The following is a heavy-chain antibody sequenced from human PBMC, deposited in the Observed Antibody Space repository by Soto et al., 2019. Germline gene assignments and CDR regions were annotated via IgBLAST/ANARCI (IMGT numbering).Heavy chain of an antibody. CDR3: ARKGAAYWFDP. V-gene: IGHV4-34*01. D-gene: IGHD6-13*01. CDR1: GGSFSGYY. J-gene: IGHJ5*02. CDR2: INHSGST. Sequence: PEETLSLTCAVYGGSFSGYYWSWIRQPPGKGLEWIGEINHSGSTNYNPSLRSRVTISVDTSKNQFSLKLSSVTAADTAVYYCARKGAAYWFDPWGQGTLVTVSS.